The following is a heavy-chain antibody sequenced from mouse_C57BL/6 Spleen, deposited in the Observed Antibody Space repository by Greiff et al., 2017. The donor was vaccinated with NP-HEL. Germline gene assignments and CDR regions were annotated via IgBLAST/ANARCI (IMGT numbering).Heavy chain of an antibody. J-gene: IGHJ3*01. CDR2: ISYDGSN. V-gene: IGHV3-6*01. CDR1: GYSITSGYY. CDR3: APELTGTGAWFAY. D-gene: IGHD4-1*01. Sequence: ESGPGLVKPSQSLSLTCSVTGYSITSGYYWNWIRQFPGNKLEWMGYISYDGSNNYNPSLKNRISITRDTSKNQFFLKLNSVTTEDTATYYCAPELTGTGAWFAYWGQGTLVTVSA.